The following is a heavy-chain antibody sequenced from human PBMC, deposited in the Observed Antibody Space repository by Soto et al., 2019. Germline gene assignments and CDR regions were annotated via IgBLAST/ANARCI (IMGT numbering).Heavy chain of an antibody. D-gene: IGHD3-10*01. CDR3: AKEYRLYYVSSRWGYYYYGMDF. CDR1: GFTFSSYG. V-gene: IGHV3-30*18. J-gene: IGHJ6*02. Sequence: PGGSLRLSCAASGFTFSSYGMHWVRQAPGKGLEWVAVISYDGSNKYYADSVKGRFTISRDNSKNTLYLQMNSLRAEDTAVYYCAKEYRLYYVSSRWGYYYYGMDFWGQGTTVTVSS. CDR2: ISYDGSNK.